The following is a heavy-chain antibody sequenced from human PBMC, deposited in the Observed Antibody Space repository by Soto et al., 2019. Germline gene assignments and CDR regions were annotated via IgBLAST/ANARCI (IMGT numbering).Heavy chain of an antibody. J-gene: IGHJ4*02. CDR1: GFTFSSYG. D-gene: IGHD2-21*02. Sequence: QVQLVESGGGVVQPGRSLRLSCAASGFTFSSYGMHWVRQAPGKGLEWVAVIWYDGSNKYYADSVKGRFTISRDNYKNTLYLQMNSLRAEDTAVYYCARDLGLYCGGDCSPDYWGQGTLVTVSS. V-gene: IGHV3-33*01. CDR3: ARDLGLYCGGDCSPDY. CDR2: IWYDGSNK.